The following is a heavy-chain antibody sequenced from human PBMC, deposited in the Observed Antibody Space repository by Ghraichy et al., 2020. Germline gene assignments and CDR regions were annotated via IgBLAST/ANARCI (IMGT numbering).Heavy chain of an antibody. J-gene: IGHJ6*03. D-gene: IGHD2-2*01. CDR2: IDYSAKS. CDR3: ARFLVVPGAMQYFYYYMDV. V-gene: IGHV4-59*01. Sequence: NLSLTCSVSGASISSSLWSWIRQAPGKGLEWIAYIDYSAKSKFNPSLKTRINMSVDVSKSQYSLNLSSVTAADTAVYFCARFLVVPGAMQYFYYYMDVWGKGTTVTVSS. CDR1: GASISSSL.